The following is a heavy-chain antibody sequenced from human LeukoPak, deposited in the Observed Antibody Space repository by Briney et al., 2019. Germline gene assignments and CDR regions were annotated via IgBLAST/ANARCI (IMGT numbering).Heavy chain of an antibody. V-gene: IGHV3-23*01. CDR3: AKNGDRGAYCSGGSCYPYYYYNMDV. CDR1: GFTFDDYG. D-gene: IGHD2-15*01. Sequence: GGSLRLSCAASGFTFDDYGMSWVRQAPGKGLEWVSAISSTGGTAYYADSVKGRFTISRDNSKNTLYLQMNSLRAEDTAIYYCAKNGDRGAYCSGGSCYPYYYYNMDVWGKGTTVTISS. CDR2: ISSTGGTA. J-gene: IGHJ6*03.